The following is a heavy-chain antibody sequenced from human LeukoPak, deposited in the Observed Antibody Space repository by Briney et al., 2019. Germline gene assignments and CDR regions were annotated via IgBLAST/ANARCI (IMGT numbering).Heavy chain of an antibody. CDR1: GFTSSSYS. CDR2: ISSSSSYI. Sequence: GGSLRLSCAASGFTSSSYSMNWVRQAPGKGLEWVSSISSSSSYIYYADSVKGRFTISRDNAKNSLYLQMNSLRAEDTAVYYCARDAYGRFGELFYGGQGTLVTVSS. CDR3: ARDAYGRFGELFY. J-gene: IGHJ4*02. V-gene: IGHV3-21*01. D-gene: IGHD3-10*01.